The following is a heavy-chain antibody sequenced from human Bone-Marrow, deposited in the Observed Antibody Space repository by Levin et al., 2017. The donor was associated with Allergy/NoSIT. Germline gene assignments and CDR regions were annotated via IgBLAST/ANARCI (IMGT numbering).Heavy chain of an antibody. J-gene: IGHJ3*02. CDR1: GFSFSRYG. Sequence: GGSLRLSCAASGFSFSRYGMHWVRQAPGKGLEWLAVISYEGSKKNYADSVKGRFTISREDSKNTLYLQMNSLRAEDTAVYYCAKDRGGDYYDSRSSDGAFDIWGQGTMVTVSS. D-gene: IGHD3-22*01. V-gene: IGHV3-30*18. CDR2: ISYEGSKK. CDR3: AKDRGGDYYDSRSSDGAFDI.